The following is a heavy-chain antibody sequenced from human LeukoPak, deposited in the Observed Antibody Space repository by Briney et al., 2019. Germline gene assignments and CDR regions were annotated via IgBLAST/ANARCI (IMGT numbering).Heavy chain of an antibody. J-gene: IGHJ3*02. D-gene: IGHD1-26*01. V-gene: IGHV3-33*01. Sequence: GRSLRLSCAASGFTFSNYGMHWVRQASGKGLEWVAVIWYDGTNKYYADSVKGRFIISRDNSKNTLYLQMNSLRAEDTAVYYCARDPHYDAFDIWGQGTMVTVSS. CDR1: GFTFSNYG. CDR2: IWYDGTNK. CDR3: ARDPHYDAFDI.